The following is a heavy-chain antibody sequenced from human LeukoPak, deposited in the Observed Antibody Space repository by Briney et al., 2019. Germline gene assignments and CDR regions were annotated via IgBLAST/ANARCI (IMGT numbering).Heavy chain of an antibody. D-gene: IGHD4/OR15-4a*01. CDR1: GFTFSSYS. CDR2: ISSSSYI. J-gene: IGHJ4*02. Sequence: PGGSLRLSCAASGFTFSSYSMNWVRQAPGKGLEWVSSISSSSYIYYADSVKGRFTISRDNAKNSLYLQMNSLRAEDTAVYYCARLANSLDDFDYWGQGTLVTVSS. CDR3: ARLANSLDDFDY. V-gene: IGHV3-21*01.